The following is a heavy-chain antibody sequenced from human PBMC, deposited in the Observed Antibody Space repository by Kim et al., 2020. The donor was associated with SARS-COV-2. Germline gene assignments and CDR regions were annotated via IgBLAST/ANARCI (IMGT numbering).Heavy chain of an antibody. V-gene: IGHV3-23*01. J-gene: IGHJ1*01. Sequence: AHPVKGQSTIPRDNPKNTLYLQMNSLRAEETAVYYCAKDRVVVVPEYFQHWGQGTLVTVSS. CDR3: AKDRVVVVPEYFQH. D-gene: IGHD3-22*01.